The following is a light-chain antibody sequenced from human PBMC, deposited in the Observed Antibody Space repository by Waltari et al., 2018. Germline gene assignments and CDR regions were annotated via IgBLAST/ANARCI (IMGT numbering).Light chain of an antibody. V-gene: IGKV4-1*01. Sequence: DIVMTQSQDSLAVSLSERATINCESSQRILSASNNKNYIAWYQQKPVQPPKLLIHWASTRQSGVPDRFSASGSGTDFTLTISSLQAEDVAVYYCQQYSTVPVTFGGGTKVEIK. CDR1: QRILSASNNKNY. J-gene: IGKJ4*01. CDR3: QQYSTVPVT. CDR2: WAS.